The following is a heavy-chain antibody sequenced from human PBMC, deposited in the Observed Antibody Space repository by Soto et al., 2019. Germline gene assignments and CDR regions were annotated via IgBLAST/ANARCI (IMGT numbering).Heavy chain of an antibody. CDR1: GFTFSDYA. CDR3: AEGGGQWVGTSDFTY. D-gene: IGHD6-19*01. J-gene: IGHJ4*02. Sequence: VQLVESGGGVVQPGRSLRLSCAASGFTFSDYAMHWVRQAPGKGLEWVAVVSHDGRNTHYADSVKGRFTISRDSSKNAVPLEMTSLRAEDTGGYCGAEGGGQWVGTSDFTYWGQGALVTVSS. V-gene: IGHV3-30*03. CDR2: VSHDGRNT.